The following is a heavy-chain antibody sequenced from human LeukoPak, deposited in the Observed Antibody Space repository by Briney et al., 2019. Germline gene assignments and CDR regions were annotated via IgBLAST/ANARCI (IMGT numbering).Heavy chain of an antibody. D-gene: IGHD3/OR15-3a*01. J-gene: IGHJ4*01. V-gene: IGHV3-72*01. CDR3: ARVGSLDWLVYFDF. CDR1: GFSMRGYY. Sequence: GGTLSLSCAASGFSMRGYYMYWVRQGPRTGLELVGRSIMKRGGHTTDYASLVRGGISISDDDSKKSLFIQMNSLTTEATAVYYCARVGSLDWLVYFDFWGQGTLVTVSS. CDR2: SIMKRGGHTT.